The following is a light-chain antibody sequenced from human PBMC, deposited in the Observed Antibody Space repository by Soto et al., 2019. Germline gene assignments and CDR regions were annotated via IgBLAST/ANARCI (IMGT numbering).Light chain of an antibody. J-gene: IGLJ2*01. CDR2: NVS. Sequence: QSALTQPRSVSGSHGQSVTISCTGTSSDVGGYDYVSWYQQHPGKAPKVIIYNVSKRPSGVPDRFSGSKSGNTASLTISGLQADDEADYYCSSYAGTYTLFGGGTKLTVL. CDR3: SSYAGTYTL. CDR1: SSDVGGYDY. V-gene: IGLV2-11*01.